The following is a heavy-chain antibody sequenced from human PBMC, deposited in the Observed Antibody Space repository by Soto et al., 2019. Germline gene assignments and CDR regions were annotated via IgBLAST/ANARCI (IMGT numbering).Heavy chain of an antibody. Sequence: SETLSLTCTVSGGSISSSSSYWGWIRQPPGKGLEWVGRIYYLGNTYYNPSLGGRVTISVDTSKNQFSLKLSSVTAADTAVYYCARGLGLYYGDHTLRYWGQGTLVTVSS. J-gene: IGHJ4*02. CDR3: ARGLGLYYGDHTLRY. CDR1: GGSISSSSSY. CDR2: IYYLGNT. D-gene: IGHD4-17*01. V-gene: IGHV4-39*01.